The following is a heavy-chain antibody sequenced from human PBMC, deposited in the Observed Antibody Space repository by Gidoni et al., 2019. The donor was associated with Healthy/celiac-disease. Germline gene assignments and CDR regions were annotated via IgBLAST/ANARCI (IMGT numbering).Heavy chain of an antibody. Sequence: QVQLQQWGAGLLTPSETLSLTCAVYGGSFSGYYGSWIRQPPGKGLEWIGEINHSGSTNYNPSLKSRVTISVDTSKNQFSLKLSSVTAADTAVYYCHGYCSGGSCYGKTNFDYWGQGTLVTVSS. J-gene: IGHJ4*02. CDR1: GGSFSGYY. CDR2: INHSGST. D-gene: IGHD2-15*01. CDR3: HGYCSGGSCYGKTNFDY. V-gene: IGHV4-34*01.